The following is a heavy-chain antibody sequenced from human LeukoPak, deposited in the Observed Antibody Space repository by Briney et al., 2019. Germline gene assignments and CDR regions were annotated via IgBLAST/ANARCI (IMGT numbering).Heavy chain of an antibody. D-gene: IGHD3-9*01. CDR2: IYYSGST. CDR3: ARHGDDILTGYYFFDY. V-gene: IGHV4-59*08. Sequence: SETLSLTCTVSGGSISSYYWSWIRQPPGKGLEWIGYIYYSGSTNYNPSLKSRVTISVDTSKNQFSPKLSSVTAADTAVYYCARHGDDILTGYYFFDYWGQGTLVTVSS. J-gene: IGHJ4*02. CDR1: GGSISSYY.